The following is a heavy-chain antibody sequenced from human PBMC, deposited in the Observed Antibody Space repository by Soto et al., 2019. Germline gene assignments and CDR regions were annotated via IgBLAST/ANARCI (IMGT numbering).Heavy chain of an antibody. Sequence: LRLSCAASGFTFSSYAMSWVRQAPGKGLEWVSAISGSGGSTYYADSVKGRFTISRDNSKNTLYLQMNSLRAEDTAVYYCAKDHREWLRSATCFDYWGQGTLVTVSS. CDR2: ISGSGGST. D-gene: IGHD5-12*01. V-gene: IGHV3-23*01. J-gene: IGHJ4*02. CDR1: GFTFSSYA. CDR3: AKDHREWLRSATCFDY.